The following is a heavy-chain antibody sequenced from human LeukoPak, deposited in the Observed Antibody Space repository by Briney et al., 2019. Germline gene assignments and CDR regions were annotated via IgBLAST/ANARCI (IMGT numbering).Heavy chain of an antibody. CDR3: ARGLTIFGVVNDAFDI. CDR1: GFTFSNYW. Sequence: PGGSLRLSCAASGFTFSNYWMHWGRQAPGKGLGWVSLINSDGSSTIYADSVKGRFTISRDNAKNTLYLQMTSLRAEDTAVYYCARGLTIFGVVNDAFDIWGQGTMVTVSS. V-gene: IGHV3-74*01. CDR2: INSDGSST. J-gene: IGHJ3*02. D-gene: IGHD3-3*01.